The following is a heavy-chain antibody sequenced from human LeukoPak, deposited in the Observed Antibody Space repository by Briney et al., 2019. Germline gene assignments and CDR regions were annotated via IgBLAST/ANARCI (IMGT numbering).Heavy chain of an antibody. D-gene: IGHD3-9*01. CDR1: GYTFTMYG. V-gene: IGHV1-18*01. CDR2: ISPHNGNT. Sequence: GASAKVSCKASGYTFTMYGISWVRQAPGQGLQWLGWISPHNGNTKYAQDLQGRVSMTTDTSTSTAYLELRSLRSDDTAIYYCARDLNYVTLGYDILADVGYYFDYWGQGSLVTVSS. J-gene: IGHJ4*02. CDR3: ARDLNYVTLGYDILADVGYYFDY.